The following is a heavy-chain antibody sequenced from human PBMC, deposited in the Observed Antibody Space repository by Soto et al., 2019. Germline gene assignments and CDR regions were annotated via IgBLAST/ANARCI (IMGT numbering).Heavy chain of an antibody. Sequence: ASVKVSCKASGYTFTHYVISWVRQAPGQGLEWMGWISTYNGNTNYPQKLQGIVTMTIDTSTSTAYMELRSLRFDDTAVYYCARVDIVATICVYWGQGTLVTVSS. V-gene: IGHV1-18*01. CDR2: ISTYNGNT. D-gene: IGHD5-12*01. CDR1: GYTFTHYV. J-gene: IGHJ4*02. CDR3: ARVDIVATICVY.